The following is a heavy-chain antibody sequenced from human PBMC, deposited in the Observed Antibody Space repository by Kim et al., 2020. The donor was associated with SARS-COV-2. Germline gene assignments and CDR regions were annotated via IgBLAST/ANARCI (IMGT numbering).Heavy chain of an antibody. Sequence: SETLSLTCTVSGASISSHYWSWIRQPPGKGLEWIGYIYHSGSSSYKSSLRSRVTMSVDTSRNQFSLKLSSVTAADTAVYYCARTTSYGLWYFDCWGQGTLLTVSS. J-gene: IGHJ4*02. CDR2: IYHSGSS. CDR3: ARTTSYGLWYFDC. CDR1: GASISSHY. V-gene: IGHV4-59*11. D-gene: IGHD1-1*01.